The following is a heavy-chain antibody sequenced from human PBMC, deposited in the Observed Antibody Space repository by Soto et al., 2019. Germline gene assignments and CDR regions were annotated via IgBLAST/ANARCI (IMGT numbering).Heavy chain of an antibody. Sequence: GSLRLSCAASGFTFTNAWMSWVRQAPGKGLEWVGRIKSKTDGGTTDYAAPVKGRLTISRDDSKNTLYLQMNSLKTEDTAVYYCTTDRYNWNYPIYYYYGMDVWGQGTTVTVS. D-gene: IGHD1-7*01. CDR2: IKSKTDGGTT. CDR3: TTDRYNWNYPIYYYYGMDV. CDR1: GFTFTNAW. V-gene: IGHV3-15*01. J-gene: IGHJ6*02.